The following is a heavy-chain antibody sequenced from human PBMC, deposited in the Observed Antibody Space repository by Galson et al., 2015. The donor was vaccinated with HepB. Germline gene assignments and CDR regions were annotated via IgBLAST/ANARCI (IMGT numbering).Heavy chain of an antibody. J-gene: IGHJ6*03. CDR2: INQDGSEK. D-gene: IGHD3-10*01. Sequence: SLRLSCATSGFTFTTYWMAWVRQAPGKGLEWVANINQDGSEKFYVGSVNGRFTISRDNAKNSMYLQMNSLRVEDTAVYYCARRPSITGWYFYYMDVWGKGTTVTVSS. CDR3: ARRPSITGWYFYYMDV. V-gene: IGHV3-7*03. CDR1: GFTFTTYW.